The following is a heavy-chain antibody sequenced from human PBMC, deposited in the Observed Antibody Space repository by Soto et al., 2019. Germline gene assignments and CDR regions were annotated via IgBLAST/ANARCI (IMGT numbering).Heavy chain of an antibody. V-gene: IGHV1-18*01. CDR2: ISAYNGNT. CDR3: AGYPGEITMVRGRYGMDV. D-gene: IGHD3-10*01. Sequence: ASVKVSCKASGYTFTSYGISWVRQAPGQGLEWMGWISAYNGNTNYAQKLQGRVTMTTEKSTSTAYMELKSLRSDDTAVYYCAGYPGEITMVRGRYGMDVWGQGTTVTVSS. J-gene: IGHJ6*02. CDR1: GYTFTSYG.